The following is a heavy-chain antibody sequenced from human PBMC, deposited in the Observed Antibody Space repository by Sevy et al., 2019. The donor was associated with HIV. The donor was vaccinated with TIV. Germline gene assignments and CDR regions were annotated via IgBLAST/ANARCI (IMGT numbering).Heavy chain of an antibody. CDR2: MSSSG. CDR1: GFTLSDYH. V-gene: IGHV3-11*01. CDR3: ARTPNYGSGSYLRGPFDY. D-gene: IGHD3-10*01. Sequence: GGSLRLSCAASGFTLSDYHMSWIRQAPGKGPEWVSYMSSSGYYADSVKGRFTISRDNAKNSVYLQMNSLRAEDTAVYYCARTPNYGSGSYLRGPFDYWGLGTLVTVSS. J-gene: IGHJ4*02.